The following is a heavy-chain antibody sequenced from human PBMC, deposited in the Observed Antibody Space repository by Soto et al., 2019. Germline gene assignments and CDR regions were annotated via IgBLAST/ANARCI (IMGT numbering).Heavy chain of an antibody. Sequence: QVQLVESGGGVVQPGRSLRHSCEASGFTFSNYAINWVRQAPGKGLEWVAVLSFDGNNIHYADSVKGRFTVSKDNSKNPLFVQMNSLSPEATALDSCASWRIGDAAMVTNYFDSWGQGTKVTVAS. CDR1: GFTFSNYA. CDR3: ASWRIGDAAMVTNYFDS. D-gene: IGHD5-18*01. J-gene: IGHJ4*02. CDR2: LSFDGNNI. V-gene: IGHV3-30-3*01.